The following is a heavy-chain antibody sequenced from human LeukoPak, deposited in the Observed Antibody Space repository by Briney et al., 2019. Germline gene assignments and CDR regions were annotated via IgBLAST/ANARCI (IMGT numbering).Heavy chain of an antibody. J-gene: IGHJ4*02. Sequence: SETLSLTCTVSGGSISSYYWSWIRQPPGKGLEWIGYIYYSGCTNYNPSLKSRVTISVDTSMNQFSLKLSSVTAADTAVYYCARHGYSSSWAYFDHWGQGTLVTVSS. CDR3: ARHGYSSSWAYFDH. CDR2: IYYSGCT. D-gene: IGHD6-13*01. CDR1: GGSISSYY. V-gene: IGHV4-59*08.